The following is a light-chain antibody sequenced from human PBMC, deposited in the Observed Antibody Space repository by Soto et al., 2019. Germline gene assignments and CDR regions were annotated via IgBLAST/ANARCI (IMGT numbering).Light chain of an antibody. CDR2: AAS. V-gene: IGKV1-39*01. J-gene: IGKJ2*01. Sequence: DIQMTQSPSSLSASVGDSVTITCRASQSISRYLNWYQLKPGKAPKLLIYAASGLQSGVPSRFSGSGSGTDFTLTISSLQPEDVATYYCQESNSTPRYTFGQGTKLEIK. CDR3: QESNSTPRYT. CDR1: QSISRY.